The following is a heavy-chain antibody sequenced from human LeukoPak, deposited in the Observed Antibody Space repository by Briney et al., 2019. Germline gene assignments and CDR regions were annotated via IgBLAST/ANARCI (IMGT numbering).Heavy chain of an antibody. CDR2: IIPIFGTA. V-gene: IGHV1-69*05. Sequence: GASVKVSCKASGGTFSSYAISWVRQAPGQGLEWMGGIIPIFGTANYAQKFQGRVTITTDKSTSTAYMELSSLRSEDTAVYYCARSYSSSWDYYYYYYMDVWGKGTTVTVSS. J-gene: IGHJ6*03. D-gene: IGHD6-13*01. CDR1: GGTFSSYA. CDR3: ARSYSSSWDYYYYYYMDV.